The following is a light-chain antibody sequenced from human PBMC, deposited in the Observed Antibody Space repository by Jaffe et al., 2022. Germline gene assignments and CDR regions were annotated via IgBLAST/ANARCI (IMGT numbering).Light chain of an antibody. J-gene: IGLJ3*02. CDR3: GTWDGTLSARIWV. CDR1: SSNIGNNY. CDR2: DNN. V-gene: IGLV1-51*01. Sequence: QSVLTQPPSVSAAPGQKVTISCSGSSSNIGNNYVSWYQQLPGTAPKLLIYDNNKRPSGIPDRFSGSKSGTSATLGITGLQTGDEADYYCGTWDGTLSARIWVFGGGTKLTVL.